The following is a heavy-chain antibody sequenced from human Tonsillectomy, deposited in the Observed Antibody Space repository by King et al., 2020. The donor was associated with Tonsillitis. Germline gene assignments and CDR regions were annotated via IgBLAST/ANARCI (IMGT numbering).Heavy chain of an antibody. J-gene: IGHJ4*02. CDR1: GFSVTNNY. CDR2: IYSGGST. V-gene: IGHV3-53*01. D-gene: IGHD2-15*01. Sequence: VQLVESGGGLIQPGGSLRLSCAVSGFSVTNNYMSWVRQAPGKGLEWVSVIYSGGSTSYADSLKGRFTLSKDNSKNMVYLQMNSLRVEDTAVYYCAGEYWSSGSCYFDSWGQGTLVTVSS. CDR3: AGEYWSSGSCYFDS.